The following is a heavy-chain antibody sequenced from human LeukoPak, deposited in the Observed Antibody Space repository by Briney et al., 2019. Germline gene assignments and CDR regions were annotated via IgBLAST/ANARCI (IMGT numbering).Heavy chain of an antibody. CDR2: IYYSGTT. CDR3: ARQISDYYYYYIDV. D-gene: IGHD3-10*01. V-gene: IGHV4-39*01. CDR1: GGSISSSNYY. Sequence: SETLSLTCSVSGGSISSSNYYWGWIRQPPGKGLEWIGTIYYSGTTYYSPSLESRVTISEDMSKNQFSLTLRSVTAADTAVYYCARQISDYYYYYIDVWGKGTTVTVSS. J-gene: IGHJ6*03.